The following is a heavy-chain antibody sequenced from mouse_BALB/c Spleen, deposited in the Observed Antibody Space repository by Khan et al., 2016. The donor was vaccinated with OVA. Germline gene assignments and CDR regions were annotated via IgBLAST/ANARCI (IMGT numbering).Heavy chain of an antibody. D-gene: IGHD1-3*01. Sequence: VQLLESGPGLMAPSQSLSITCTVSGFSLTSYGVHWVRQPPGKGLEWLGGIWAGGSTNYNSALSSRLSITKANSKSQNLLKKNRLQTYDTTLYYCASVEDIWGQGTTVTVSS. CDR3: ASVEDI. CDR2: IWAGGST. V-gene: IGHV2-9*02. J-gene: IGHJ4*01. CDR1: GFSLTSYG.